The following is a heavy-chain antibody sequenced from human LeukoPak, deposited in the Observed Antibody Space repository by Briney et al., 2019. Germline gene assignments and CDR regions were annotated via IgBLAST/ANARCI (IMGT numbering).Heavy chain of an antibody. Sequence: PGGSLRLPCAASGFTFSSYSMNWVRQAPGKGLEWVSSISSSSSYIYYADSVKGRFTIPRDNAKNSLYLQMNSLRAEDTAVYYCASTTPTAAMNFGDGMDVWGQGTTVTVSS. CDR1: GFTFSSYS. CDR2: ISSSSSYI. CDR3: ASTTPTAAMNFGDGMDV. V-gene: IGHV3-21*01. J-gene: IGHJ6*02. D-gene: IGHD2-2*01.